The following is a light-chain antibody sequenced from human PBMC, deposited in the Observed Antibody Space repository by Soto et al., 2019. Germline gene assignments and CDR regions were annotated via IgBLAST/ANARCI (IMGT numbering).Light chain of an antibody. CDR2: GAS. CDR1: QSISSS. V-gene: IGKV3-15*01. CDR3: QQYNNWPPLT. J-gene: IGKJ4*01. Sequence: EIVMTQSPATLSVSPGERATLSCRASQSISSSLAWYQQRPGQPPRLLICGASTRATGIPARFSGSGSGTEFTLTISSLQSEDFAIYYCQQYNNWPPLTFGGGTKVEIK.